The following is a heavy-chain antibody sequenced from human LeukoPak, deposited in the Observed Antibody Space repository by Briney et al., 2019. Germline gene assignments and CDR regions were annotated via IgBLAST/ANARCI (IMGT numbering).Heavy chain of an antibody. V-gene: IGHV3-30*14. CDR2: ISYDGSSK. CDR3: ASSNCDGDCYLDY. CDR1: GFTFSSYA. Sequence: PXGSLRLSCAASGFTFSSYAMHWVRQAPGKGLEWVAVISYDGSSKFYADSVKGRFTISRDNSKNTLYLQMNSLRLEDTAVYYCASSNCDGDCYLDYWGQGTLVTVSS. D-gene: IGHD2-21*02. J-gene: IGHJ4*02.